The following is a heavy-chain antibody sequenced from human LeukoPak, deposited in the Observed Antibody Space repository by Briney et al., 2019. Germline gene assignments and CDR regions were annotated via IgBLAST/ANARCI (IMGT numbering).Heavy chain of an antibody. CDR2: ISYDGRNK. CDR1: GFTFNNYG. D-gene: IGHD5-18*01. Sequence: GGSLRLSCAASGFTFNNYGMHWVRQAPGKGLEWVAVISYDGRNKHYPDSVKGRFTISRDNSKNTLYLQMNSLRAEDTAVYYCAKDRRVDTAMVDYWGQGTLVTVSS. V-gene: IGHV3-30*18. CDR3: AKDRRVDTAMVDY. J-gene: IGHJ4*02.